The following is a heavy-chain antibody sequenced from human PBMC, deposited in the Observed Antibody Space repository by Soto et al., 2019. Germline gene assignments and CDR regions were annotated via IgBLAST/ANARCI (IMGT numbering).Heavy chain of an antibody. V-gene: IGHV4-30-4*01. Sequence: PSETLSLTGAVCGGSISSGYYSWSWIRQPPGKGLEWIGYSTYSGTTHYNPSLTSRLIIALDTSKNQFSLRLRSVTAADTAVYYCAITTTSYRCEGKASYFYQGMDVLGQGTTVAVSS. CDR1: GGSISSGYYS. J-gene: IGHJ6*02. D-gene: IGHD3-16*01. CDR3: AITTTSYRCEGKASYFYQGMDV. CDR2: STYSGTT.